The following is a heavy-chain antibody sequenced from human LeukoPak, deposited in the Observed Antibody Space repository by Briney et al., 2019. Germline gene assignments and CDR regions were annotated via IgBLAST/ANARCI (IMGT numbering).Heavy chain of an antibody. J-gene: IGHJ4*02. D-gene: IGHD3-10*01. Sequence: GGPLRLSCAASGFTFSSYSMNWVRQAPGKGLEWVSSISSSSSYIYYADSVKGRFAISRDNAKNSLYLQMNSLRAEDTAVYYCAISPGGYGSGSYSWGQGTLVTVSS. CDR1: GFTFSSYS. CDR2: ISSSSSYI. V-gene: IGHV3-21*01. CDR3: AISPGGYGSGSYS.